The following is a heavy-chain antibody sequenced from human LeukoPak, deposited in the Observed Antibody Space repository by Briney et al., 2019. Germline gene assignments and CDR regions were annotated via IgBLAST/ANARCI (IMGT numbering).Heavy chain of an antibody. CDR2: INPNSGGT. CDR1: GYTFTGYY. CDR3: ARGRLYSSSSGAFDI. D-gene: IGHD6-6*01. J-gene: IGHJ3*02. V-gene: IGHV1-2*02. Sequence: ASVKVSCKASGYTFTGYYMHWVRQAPGQGLEWMGWINPNSGGTNYAQKFQGRVTMTRDTSISTAYMELSRLRSDDTAVYYCARGRLYSSSSGAFDIWGQGTMVTVSS.